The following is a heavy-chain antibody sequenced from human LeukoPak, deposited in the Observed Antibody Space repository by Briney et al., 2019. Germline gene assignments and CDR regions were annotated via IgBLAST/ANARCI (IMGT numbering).Heavy chain of an antibody. D-gene: IGHD3-3*01. CDR2: MNPNRGNT. CDR3: ARAYDFWSGYSALYYFDY. V-gene: IGHV1-8*03. CDR1: GYTFTSYD. Sequence: ASVKVSCKASGYTFTSYDINWVRQATGQGLEWMGWMNPNRGNTGYAQKFQGRVTITRNTSISTAYMELSSLRSEDTAVYYCARAYDFWSGYSALYYFDYWGQGTLVTVSS. J-gene: IGHJ4*02.